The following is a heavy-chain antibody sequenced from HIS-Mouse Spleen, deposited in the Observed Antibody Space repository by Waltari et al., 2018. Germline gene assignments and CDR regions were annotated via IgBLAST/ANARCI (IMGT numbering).Heavy chain of an antibody. CDR3: ARDLYYGSGSYYYYYYGMDV. Sequence: QLQLQESGPGLVKPSETLSLTCTVSGGSISSSSYYWGWIRQPPGKGLEWIGSIYYSGSTYYNPSLKSRVTRSVDTSKNQFSLKLRSVTAADTAVYYCARDLYYGSGSYYYYYYGMDVWGQGTTVTVSS. CDR1: GGSISSSSYY. J-gene: IGHJ6*02. CDR2: IYYSGST. D-gene: IGHD3-10*01. V-gene: IGHV4-39*07.